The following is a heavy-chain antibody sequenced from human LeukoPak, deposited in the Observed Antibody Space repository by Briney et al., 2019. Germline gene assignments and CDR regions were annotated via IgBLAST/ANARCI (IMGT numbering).Heavy chain of an antibody. Sequence: PGGSLRLSCAASGFTFSSYAMSWVRQAPGKGLEWVSAISGSGGSAYYADSVKGRFTISRDNSKNTLYLQMNSLRAEDTAVYYCANTHTTVHYFDYWGQGTLVTVSS. CDR2: ISGSGGSA. D-gene: IGHD4-11*01. CDR3: ANTHTTVHYFDY. CDR1: GFTFSSYA. J-gene: IGHJ4*02. V-gene: IGHV3-23*01.